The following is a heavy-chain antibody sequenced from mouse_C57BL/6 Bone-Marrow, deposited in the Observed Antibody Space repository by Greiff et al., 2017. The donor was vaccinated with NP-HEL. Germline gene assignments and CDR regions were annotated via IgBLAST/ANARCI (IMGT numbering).Heavy chain of an antibody. CDR2: ISPNYGTT. CDR1: GYSFTDYN. CDR3: ARLNWLYYSAMDY. D-gene: IGHD4-1*01. Sequence: VQLQQSGPELVKPGASVKISCKASGYSFTDYNMNWVQQSDGKGLEWIGVISPNYGTTSYNQKFKGKATLTVDQSSSTDYMQLNSLTSEDSAVYDCARLNWLYYSAMDYWGQGTSVTVSA. V-gene: IGHV1-39*01. J-gene: IGHJ4*01.